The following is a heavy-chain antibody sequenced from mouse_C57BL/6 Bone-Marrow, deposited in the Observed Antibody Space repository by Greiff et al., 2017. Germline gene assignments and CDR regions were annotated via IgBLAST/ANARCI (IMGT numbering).Heavy chain of an antibody. J-gene: IGHJ4*01. CDR2: IDPSDSYT. CDR3: ARLWSYYAMDY. CDR1: GYTFTSYW. Sequence: QVQLQQPGAELVRPGTSVKLSCKASGYTFTSYWMHWVKQRPGQGLEWIGVIDPSDSYTNYNQKFKGKATLTVDTSSGTAYMQLSSLTSEDSAVYYCARLWSYYAMDYWGQGTSVTVSS. V-gene: IGHV1-59*01.